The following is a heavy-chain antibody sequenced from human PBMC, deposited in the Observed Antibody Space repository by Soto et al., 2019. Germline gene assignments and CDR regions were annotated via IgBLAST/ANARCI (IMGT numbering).Heavy chain of an antibody. D-gene: IGHD1-1*01. Sequence: QVQLVESGGGVVQPGRSLRLSCAASGFTFSSYGMHWVRQAPGKGLEWVAVISYDGSNKYYADSVKGRFTISRDKSKNTLYLQMNSLGAEDTAVYYCTRSEEWNDDFDIWGQGTMVTVSS. CDR1: GFTFSSYG. CDR3: TRSEEWNDDFDI. CDR2: ISYDGSNK. J-gene: IGHJ3*02. V-gene: IGHV3-30*03.